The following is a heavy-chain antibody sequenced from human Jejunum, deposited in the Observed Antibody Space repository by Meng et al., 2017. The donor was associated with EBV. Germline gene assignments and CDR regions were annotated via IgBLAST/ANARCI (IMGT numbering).Heavy chain of an antibody. CDR3: ARVRPGGGWFDP. CDR1: GYTFTSSG. J-gene: IGHJ5*02. D-gene: IGHD2-8*02. V-gene: IGHV7-4-1*02. Sequence: QGQLVQSWSELKKPGASVKVSCKASGYTFTSSGINWVRQAPGQGLEWMGWINTNTGYPTYAQDFTGRFVFSLDTSVSTAYLQITSLSTEDNAVYYCARVRPGGGWFDPWGQGTLVTVSS. CDR2: INTNTGYP.